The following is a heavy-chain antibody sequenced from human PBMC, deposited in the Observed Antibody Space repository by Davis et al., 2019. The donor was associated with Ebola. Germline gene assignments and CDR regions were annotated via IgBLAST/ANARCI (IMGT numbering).Heavy chain of an antibody. Sequence: SETLSLTCAVYGGSFSGYYWSWIRQPPGKGLEWIGEINHSGSTNYNPSLKSRATISVDTSKNQFSLKLSSVTAADTAVYYCASMLGLEYYFDYWGQGTLVTVSS. V-gene: IGHV4-34*01. J-gene: IGHJ4*02. CDR1: GGSFSGYY. CDR2: INHSGST. CDR3: ASMLGLEYYFDY. D-gene: IGHD3-10*02.